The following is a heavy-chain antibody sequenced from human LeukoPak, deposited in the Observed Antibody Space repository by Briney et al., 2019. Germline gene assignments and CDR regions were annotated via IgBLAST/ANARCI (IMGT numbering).Heavy chain of an antibody. D-gene: IGHD3-16*01. J-gene: IGHJ4*02. Sequence: SETLSLTCTVSGGSISSHYWSWIRQPPGKGLEWIGYIYYSGSTNYNPSLKSRVTISVDTSKNQFSLKLSSVTAADTAVYYCARDIFIWGEGGFDYWGQGTLVTVFS. V-gene: IGHV4-59*11. CDR2: IYYSGST. CDR3: ARDIFIWGEGGFDY. CDR1: GGSISSHY.